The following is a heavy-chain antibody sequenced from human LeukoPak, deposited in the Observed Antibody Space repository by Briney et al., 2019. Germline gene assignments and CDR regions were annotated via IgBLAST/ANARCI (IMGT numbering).Heavy chain of an antibody. V-gene: IGHV1-69*13. CDR3: ARTVPSYYYDSSGYYYEDY. CDR2: IIPIFGTA. D-gene: IGHD3-22*01. Sequence: SVKVSCKASGGTFSSYAISWVRQAPGQGLEWMGGIIPIFGTANYAQKFQGRVTITADESTSTAYMELSSLRSEDTAVYYCARTVPSYYYDSSGYYYEDYWGQGTLVTVSS. J-gene: IGHJ4*02. CDR1: GGTFSSYA.